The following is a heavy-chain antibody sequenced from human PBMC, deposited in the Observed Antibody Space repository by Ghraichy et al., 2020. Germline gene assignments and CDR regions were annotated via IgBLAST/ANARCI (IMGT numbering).Heavy chain of an antibody. Sequence: GGSLRLSCEVSGFTSSNYAMSWVRQAPGKGLECVSIMSSAGGGTYYADSVKGRFTFSRDSFKNTLSLQMDSLRAEDTAVYYCVKPVAVADQRDFWGQGTLVTVSS. V-gene: IGHV3-23*01. D-gene: IGHD6-19*01. J-gene: IGHJ4*02. CDR2: MSSAGGGT. CDR1: GFTSSNYA. CDR3: VKPVAVADQRDF.